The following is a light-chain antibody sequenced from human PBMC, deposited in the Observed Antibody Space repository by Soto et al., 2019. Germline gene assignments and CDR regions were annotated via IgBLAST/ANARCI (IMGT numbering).Light chain of an antibody. V-gene: IGKV2-30*01. CDR1: QSLVYKDGNTY. CDR3: MQGTHWPPT. Sequence: DVVMTQSQLSLPVTLGQPASISCRSSQSLVYKDGNTYLNWFQQRPGQSPRRLIYKVSDRDSGVPDRFSGSGSGTDFTLKISRVEAEDVGVYYCMQGTHWPPTFGQGTKVEIK. J-gene: IGKJ1*01. CDR2: KVS.